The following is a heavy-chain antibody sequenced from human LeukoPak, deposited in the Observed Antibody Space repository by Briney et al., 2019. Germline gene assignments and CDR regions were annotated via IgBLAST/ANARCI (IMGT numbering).Heavy chain of an antibody. Sequence: SETLPLTCTVSGGSISSGDYYWSWIRQPPGKGLEWIGYFYYSGSTYYNPSLKSRVTISVDTSKNQFSLKLSSVTAADTAVYYCARPYYYDSRIDPWGQGTLVTVSS. CDR2: FYYSGST. D-gene: IGHD3-22*01. CDR1: GGSISSGDYY. J-gene: IGHJ5*02. V-gene: IGHV4-30-4*01. CDR3: ARPYYYDSRIDP.